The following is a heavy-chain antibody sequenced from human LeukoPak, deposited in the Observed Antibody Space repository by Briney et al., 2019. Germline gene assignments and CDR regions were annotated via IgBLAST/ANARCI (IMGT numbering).Heavy chain of an antibody. CDR3: ARDTLDKWNDQDGDD. Sequence: SVKVSCKASGGTFSSYAISWVRQAPGQGLEWMGGVIPIFGSANYAQKFQGRVTITADESTSTAYMELSSLRSEDTAVYYCARDTLDKWNDQDGDDWGQGTLVTVSS. D-gene: IGHD1-20*01. CDR1: GGTFSSYA. V-gene: IGHV1-69*13. CDR2: VIPIFGSA. J-gene: IGHJ4*02.